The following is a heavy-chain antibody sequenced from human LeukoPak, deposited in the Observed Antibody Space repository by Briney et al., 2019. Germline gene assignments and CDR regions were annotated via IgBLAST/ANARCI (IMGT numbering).Heavy chain of an antibody. D-gene: IGHD3-22*01. CDR1: GYSFTSYW. Sequence: GESLKISCKGSGYSFTSYWIGWVRPMPGKGLEWMGIIYPGDSDTRYSPSFQGQVTISADKSISTAYLQWSSLKASDTAMYYCARRSYYYDSSGYYYVRPDYWGQGTLVTVSS. CDR3: ARRSYYYDSSGYYYVRPDY. J-gene: IGHJ4*02. V-gene: IGHV5-51*01. CDR2: IYPGDSDT.